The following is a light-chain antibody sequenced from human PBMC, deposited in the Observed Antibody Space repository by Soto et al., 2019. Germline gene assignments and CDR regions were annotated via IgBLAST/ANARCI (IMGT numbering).Light chain of an antibody. J-gene: IGLJ2*01. V-gene: IGLV2-14*03. CDR1: SSDVGGYDY. CDR3: SSFTSGSTLVI. Sequence: QSALTQPASVSGSPGQSITISCTGTSSDVGGYDYVSWYQQHPGKVPKLMIYDVRTRPSGVSNRFSGSKSGNTASLTISGLQAEDEAHYYCSSFTSGSTLVIFGGGTQLTVL. CDR2: DVR.